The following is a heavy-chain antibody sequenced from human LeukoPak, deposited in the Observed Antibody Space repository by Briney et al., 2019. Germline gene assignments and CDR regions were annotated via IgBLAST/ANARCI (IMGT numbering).Heavy chain of an antibody. CDR2: IYYSGST. D-gene: IGHD6-19*01. CDR1: GGSISSYY. Sequence: NPSETLSLTCTVSGGSISSYYWSWIRQPPGKGLEWIGSIYYSGSTYYNPSLKSRVTISVDTSKNQFSLKLSSVTAADTAVYYCASDSSGWYYYFDYWGQGTLVTVSS. J-gene: IGHJ4*02. CDR3: ASDSSGWYYYFDY. V-gene: IGHV4-39*01.